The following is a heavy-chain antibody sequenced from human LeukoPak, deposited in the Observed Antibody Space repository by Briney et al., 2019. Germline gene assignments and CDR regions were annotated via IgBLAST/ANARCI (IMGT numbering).Heavy chain of an antibody. CDR3: ARDLSCEGSCYDTYYYYGMDV. CDR2: INPNSGGT. CDR1: GYTFTGYY. J-gene: IGHJ6*02. Sequence: ASVKVSFKASGYTFTGYYMHWVRQAPGQGLEWMGWINPNSGGTNYAQKFQGRVTMTRDTSISTVYMELSRLRSDDTAVYYCARDLSCEGSCYDTYYYYGMDVWGQGTTVTVSS. D-gene: IGHD2-15*01. V-gene: IGHV1-2*02.